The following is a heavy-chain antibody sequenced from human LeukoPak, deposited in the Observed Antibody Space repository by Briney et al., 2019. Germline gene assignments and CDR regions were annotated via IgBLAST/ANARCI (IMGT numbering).Heavy chain of an antibody. J-gene: IGHJ4*02. Sequence: GRSLRLSCAASGFTFSSYGMHWVRQAPGKGREWGAVISYDGSNKYYADSVKGRFAISRDNSKNTLYLQMNSLRAEDTAVYYCARLRQAYYYDSSGSYFDYWGQGTLVTVSS. CDR1: GFTFSSYG. CDR2: ISYDGSNK. CDR3: ARLRQAYYYDSSGSYFDY. V-gene: IGHV3-30*03. D-gene: IGHD3-22*01.